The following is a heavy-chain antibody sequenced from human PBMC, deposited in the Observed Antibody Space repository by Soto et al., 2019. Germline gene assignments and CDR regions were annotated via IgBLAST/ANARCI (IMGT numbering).Heavy chain of an antibody. CDR3: AHRPSYCSGGSCYSGFDY. Sequence: SGPTLVNPTQILTLTCTFSGFSLSTSGVGVGWIRQPPGKALEWLALIYWDDDKRYSPSLKSRLTITKDTSKNQVVLTMTNMDPVDTATYYCAHRPSYCSGGSCYSGFDYWGQGTLVTVSS. D-gene: IGHD2-15*01. CDR2: IYWDDDK. V-gene: IGHV2-5*02. J-gene: IGHJ4*02. CDR1: GFSLSTSGVG.